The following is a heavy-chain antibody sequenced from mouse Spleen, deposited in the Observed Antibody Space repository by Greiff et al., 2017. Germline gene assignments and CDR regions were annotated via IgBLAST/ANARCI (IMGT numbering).Heavy chain of an antibody. CDR3: AREIDGYYFDY. J-gene: IGHJ2*01. Sequence: EVQLQESGPGLVKPSQSLSLTCSVTGYSITSGYYWNWIRQFPGNKLEWMGYISYDGSNNYNPSLKNRISITRDTSKNQFFLKLNSVTTEDTATYYCAREIDGYYFDYWGQGTTLTVSS. CDR2: ISYDGSN. CDR1: GYSITSGYY. D-gene: IGHD2-3*01. V-gene: IGHV3-6*01.